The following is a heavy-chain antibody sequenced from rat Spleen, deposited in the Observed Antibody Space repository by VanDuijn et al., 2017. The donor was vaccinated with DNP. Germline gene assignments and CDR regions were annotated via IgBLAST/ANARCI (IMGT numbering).Heavy chain of an antibody. CDR2: ISTSGSRS. J-gene: IGHJ2*01. V-gene: IGHV5-7*01. CDR3: ARRDTFYYFDY. Sequence: EVQLVESGGGLVQPGKSLKLSCAASGFPFSDYYMAWVRQAPEKGLEWVATISTSGSRSYYPDSVKGRFTISRDNAKSSLYLQMNSLKSEDTATYYCARRDTFYYFDYWGQGVMVTVSS. D-gene: IGHD2-2*01. CDR1: GFPFSDYY.